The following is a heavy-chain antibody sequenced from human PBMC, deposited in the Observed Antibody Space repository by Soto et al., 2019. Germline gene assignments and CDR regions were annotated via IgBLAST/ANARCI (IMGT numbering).Heavy chain of an antibody. Sequence: AQVVQSGAEVRKPGSSVKLSCKASEGTFNSYAIAWVRQAPGQGLEWMGGIIPYYNTLNYAQKFQDRVTITADDSTNTVYMELSSLRPDDTAVYFCASGASRWYPYFFDSWAQGTLVTVSS. CDR3: ASGASRWYPYFFDS. CDR2: IIPYYNTL. J-gene: IGHJ4*02. D-gene: IGHD6-13*01. V-gene: IGHV1-69*01. CDR1: EGTFNSYA.